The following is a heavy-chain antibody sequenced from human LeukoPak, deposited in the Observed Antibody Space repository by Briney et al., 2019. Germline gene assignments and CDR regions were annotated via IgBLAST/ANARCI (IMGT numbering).Heavy chain of an antibody. CDR2: IYYSGST. CDR3: ARVRGNHNWFDP. J-gene: IGHJ5*02. D-gene: IGHD4-23*01. CDR1: GDSISSADYS. V-gene: IGHV4-30-4*01. Sequence: PSETLSLTCTVSGDSISSADYSWSWIRQPPGKGLEWIGYIYYSGSTYYNPSLKSRVTISVDTSKNHFSLKLSSVTAADTAVYYCARVRGNHNWFDPWGQGTLVTVSS.